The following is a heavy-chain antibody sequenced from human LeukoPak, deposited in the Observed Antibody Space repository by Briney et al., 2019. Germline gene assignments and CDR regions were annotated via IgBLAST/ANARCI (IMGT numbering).Heavy chain of an antibody. CDR2: INPSGGST. Sequence: GASVKVSCKASGYTFTSYYMHWVRQAPGQGLEWMGIINPSGGSTSYAQKFQGRVTMTRDMSTSTVYMELSSLRSEDTAVYYCARETSVVTADPGCDYWGQGTLVTVSS. CDR3: ARETSVVTADPGCDY. V-gene: IGHV1-46*01. D-gene: IGHD2-21*02. CDR1: GYTFTSYY. J-gene: IGHJ4*02.